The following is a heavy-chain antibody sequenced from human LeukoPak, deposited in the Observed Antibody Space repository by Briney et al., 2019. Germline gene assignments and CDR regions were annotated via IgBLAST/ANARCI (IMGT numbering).Heavy chain of an antibody. CDR1: GGSFSGYY. CDR2: INHSGST. CDR3: ARRAIVVVPAVPRYYYYYMDV. Sequence: SETLSLTCAVYGGSFSGYYWSWIRQPPGKGLEWIGEINHSGSTNYNPSLKSRVTISVDTSKNQFSLKLSSVTAADTAVYYCARRAIVVVPAVPRYYYYYMDVWGKGTTVTISS. D-gene: IGHD2-2*01. J-gene: IGHJ6*03. V-gene: IGHV4-34*01.